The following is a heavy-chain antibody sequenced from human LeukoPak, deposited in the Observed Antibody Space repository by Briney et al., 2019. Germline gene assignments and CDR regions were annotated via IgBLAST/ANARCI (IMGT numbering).Heavy chain of an antibody. J-gene: IGHJ4*02. CDR2: IDTDGSNT. V-gene: IGHV3-74*01. CDR1: GFTFSTYW. Sequence: PGGSLRLSCAASGFTFSTYWMHWVRQAPGKGLVWVSRIDTDGSNTIYADSVRGRFTISRDNAKNTLYLQMNSLRAEDTAVYYCARDQSIVGPTTADYWGQGTLVTVSS. CDR3: ARDQSIVGPTTADY. D-gene: IGHD1-26*01.